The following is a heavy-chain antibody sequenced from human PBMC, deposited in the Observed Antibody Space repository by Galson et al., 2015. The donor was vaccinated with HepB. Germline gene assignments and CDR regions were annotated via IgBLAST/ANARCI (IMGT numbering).Heavy chain of an antibody. D-gene: IGHD3-10*01. CDR2: ISSSSSYI. CDR1: GFTFSRYS. J-gene: IGHJ4*02. CDR3: ANLGGPGGY. V-gene: IGHV3-21*04. Sequence: SLRLPCAASGFTFSRYSMNWVRPAPGKGLEWVSSISSSSSYIYYADSVKGRFTISRDNSKNTLYLQMNSLRAEDTAVYYCANLGGPGGYWGQGTLVTVSS.